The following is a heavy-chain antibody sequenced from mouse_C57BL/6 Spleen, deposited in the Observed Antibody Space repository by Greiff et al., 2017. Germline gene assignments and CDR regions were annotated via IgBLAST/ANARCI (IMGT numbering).Heavy chain of an antibody. CDR3: AKSGENGSSNECFDV. D-gene: IGHD1-1*01. V-gene: IGHV1-80*01. Sequence: VQLQQSGAELVKPGASVKFSCKASGYAFSSYWMNWVKQRPGKGLEWIGQIYPGDGDTNYNGKFKGKATLTADTSSSTAYMQLSSLTSEDSAVYFGAKSGENGSSNECFDVWGTGTTVTVSS. CDR1: GYAFSSYW. J-gene: IGHJ1*03. CDR2: IYPGDGDT.